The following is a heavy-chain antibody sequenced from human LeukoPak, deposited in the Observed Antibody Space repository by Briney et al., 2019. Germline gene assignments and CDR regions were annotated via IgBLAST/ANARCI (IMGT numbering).Heavy chain of an antibody. Sequence: SETLSLTCTVSGGSISSSSYYWSWIRQPPGKGLEWIGEINHSGSTNYNPSLKSRVTISVDTSKNQFSLKLSSVTAADTAVYYCARDPPYDSSGYDDSDYWGQGTLVTVSS. J-gene: IGHJ4*02. V-gene: IGHV4-39*07. CDR3: ARDPPYDSSGYDDSDY. D-gene: IGHD3-22*01. CDR1: GGSISSSSYY. CDR2: INHSGST.